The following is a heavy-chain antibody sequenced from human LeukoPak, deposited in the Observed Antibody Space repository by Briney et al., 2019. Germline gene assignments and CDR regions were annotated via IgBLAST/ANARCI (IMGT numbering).Heavy chain of an antibody. J-gene: IGHJ4*02. CDR3: ARGYSYGYI. CDR1: EFTFSTYN. V-gene: IGHV3-48*04. Sequence: GGSLRLSCAASEFTFSTYNMNWVRQAPGKGLEWVSYISSSSSTMYYADSVKGRFTISRDNSKNSLYLQMNSLRAEDTAVYYCARGYSYGYIWGQGTLVSVSS. D-gene: IGHD5-18*01. CDR2: ISSSSSTM.